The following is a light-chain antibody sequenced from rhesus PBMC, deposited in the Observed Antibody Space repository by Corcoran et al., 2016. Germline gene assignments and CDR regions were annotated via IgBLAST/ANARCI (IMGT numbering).Light chain of an antibody. CDR1: TGAVTSGNY. V-gene: IGLV7-76*01. J-gene: IGLJ6*01. CDR2: NTN. Sequence: QAVVTQEPSLTVSPGGTVTLTCGSSTGAVTSGNYPHWFQQTPGQAPSGLFYNTNSTPSWTPARFSGSLAGGKAALTLSGEQPEDEAGYYCLLYYSCADVFGSGTKFTVL. CDR3: LLYYSCADV.